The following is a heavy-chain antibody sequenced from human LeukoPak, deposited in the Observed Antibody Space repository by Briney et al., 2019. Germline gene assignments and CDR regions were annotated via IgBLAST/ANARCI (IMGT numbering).Heavy chain of an antibody. CDR2: INHSGST. CDR1: GGSFSGYY. Sequence: SETLSLTCAVYGGSFSGYYWSWIRQPPGKGLEWIGEINHSGSTNYNPSLKSRVTISVDTSKNQFSLKLSSVTAADTAVYYCARYTPPRFGERADAFDIWGQGTMVTVSS. CDR3: ARYTPPRFGERADAFDI. V-gene: IGHV4-34*01. J-gene: IGHJ3*02. D-gene: IGHD3-10*01.